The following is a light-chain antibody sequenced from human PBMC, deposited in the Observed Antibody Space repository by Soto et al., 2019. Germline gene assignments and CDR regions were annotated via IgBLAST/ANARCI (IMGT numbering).Light chain of an antibody. Sequence: DIQMTQSPSTLSASVGDSVTISCRASQNINTWLAWYQQKPGNAPKLLMYDAFSLQSGVPSRFGGRGSGKEFTLTISSLQPDDFATYYCQQYNSFPWTFGQGTKVEIK. J-gene: IGKJ1*01. CDR2: DAF. CDR3: QQYNSFPWT. CDR1: QNINTW. V-gene: IGKV1-5*01.